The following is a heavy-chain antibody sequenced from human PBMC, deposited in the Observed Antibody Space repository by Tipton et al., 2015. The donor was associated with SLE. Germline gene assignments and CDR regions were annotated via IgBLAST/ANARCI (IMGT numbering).Heavy chain of an antibody. CDR3: ARNGGYVDYYYYMDV. CDR1: GFTFSSYA. CDR2: ISGSGGST. V-gene: IGHV3-23*01. D-gene: IGHD5-12*01. J-gene: IGHJ6*03. Sequence: GSLRLSCAASGFTFSSYAMSWVRQAPGKGLEWVSAISGSGGSTYYADSVKGRFTISRDNSKNTLYLQMNSLRAEDTAVYYCARNGGYVDYYYYMDVWGKGTTVTVSS.